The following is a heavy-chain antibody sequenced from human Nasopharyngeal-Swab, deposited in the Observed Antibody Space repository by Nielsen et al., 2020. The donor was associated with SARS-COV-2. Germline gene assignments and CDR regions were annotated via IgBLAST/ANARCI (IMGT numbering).Heavy chain of an antibody. V-gene: IGHV1-3*01. CDR3: AREGIAVAGTHYYYYGMDV. CDR1: GYTFTSYA. D-gene: IGHD6-19*01. Sequence: ASVKVSCKASGYTFTSYAMHWVRQAPGQRLEWMGWINAGNGNTKYSQKFQGRVTITRDTSASPAYMELSSLRSEDTAVYYCAREGIAVAGTHYYYYGMDVWGQGTTVTVSS. J-gene: IGHJ6*02. CDR2: INAGNGNT.